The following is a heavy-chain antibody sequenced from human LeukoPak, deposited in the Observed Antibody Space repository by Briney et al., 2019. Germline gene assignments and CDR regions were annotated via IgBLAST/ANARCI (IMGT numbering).Heavy chain of an antibody. CDR1: GGNFSNYG. D-gene: IGHD3-10*01. CDR2: IIPFTGTT. CDR3: VRDYGAGSERGFFDS. J-gene: IGHJ4*02. Sequence: ASVKVSCKASGGNFSNYGFHWVRQAPGQGLEWMGGIIPFTGTTNYAQKFQGRVTITADESARTAYMDLNSLRSDDTAVYYCVRDYGAGSERGFFDSWGQGTLVSVSS. V-gene: IGHV1-69*01.